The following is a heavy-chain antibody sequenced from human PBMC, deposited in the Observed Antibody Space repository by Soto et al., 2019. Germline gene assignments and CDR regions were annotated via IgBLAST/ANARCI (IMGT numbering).Heavy chain of an antibody. CDR1: GGSISSGGYY. V-gene: IGHV4-31*03. J-gene: IGHJ6*02. D-gene: IGHD2-2*01. CDR2: IYYSGST. Sequence: QVQLQESGPGLVKPSQTLSLTCTVSGGSISSGGYYWSWIRQHPGKGLEWIGYIYYSGSTYYNPSLKSRVTISVDTSKNQFSLKLSSVTAADTAVYYCARGYCSSTSCYAGGIYYGMDVWGQGTTVTVSS. CDR3: ARGYCSSTSCYAGGIYYGMDV.